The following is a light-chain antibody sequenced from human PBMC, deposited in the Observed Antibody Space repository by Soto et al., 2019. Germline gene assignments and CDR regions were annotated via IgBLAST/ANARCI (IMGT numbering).Light chain of an antibody. CDR2: GAS. CDR3: QQYNNWPPLT. V-gene: IGKV3-15*01. J-gene: IGKJ4*01. CDR1: QSVSSN. Sequence: EIFLTQSPDTLSLSPGERATLSCRASQSVSSNLAWYQQKPGQAPRLLIYGASTRATGIPARFSGSGSGTEFTLTISSLQSEDFAVYYCQQYNNWPPLTFGGGTKVDI.